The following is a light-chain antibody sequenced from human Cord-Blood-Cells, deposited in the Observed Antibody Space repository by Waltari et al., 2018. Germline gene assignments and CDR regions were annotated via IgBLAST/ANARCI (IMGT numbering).Light chain of an antibody. J-gene: IGKJ3*01. Sequence: DIQMTQSPSSLSASVGDRVTITCRASQSISSYLNWYQQKPGKAPKLLIYAASSLQSGVPSRFSGSGSGTDFTLTISSLQPEDFATYYCQQSYSTPRGFGPGT. CDR3: QQSYSTPRG. CDR1: QSISSY. V-gene: IGKV1-39*01. CDR2: AAS.